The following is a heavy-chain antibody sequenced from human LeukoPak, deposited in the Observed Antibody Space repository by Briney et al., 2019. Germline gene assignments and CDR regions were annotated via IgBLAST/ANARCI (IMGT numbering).Heavy chain of an antibody. V-gene: IGHV3-7*05. CDR3: AKDGSGWDY. CDR1: GFTFSNYW. J-gene: IGHJ4*02. Sequence: GGSLRLSCAASGFTFSNYWMTWVRQAPGKGLEWVANINQDGSEKYYADSVKGRFTISRDDAKNSLYLQMNSLRAEDTAVYYCAKDGSGWDYWGQGTLVTVSS. D-gene: IGHD3-10*01. CDR2: INQDGSEK.